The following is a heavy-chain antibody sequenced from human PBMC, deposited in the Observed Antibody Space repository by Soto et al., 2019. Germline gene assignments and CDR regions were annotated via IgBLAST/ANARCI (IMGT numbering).Heavy chain of an antibody. CDR3: ARDRYYYDSSGSNYYYYGMDV. D-gene: IGHD3-22*01. CDR2: ISAYNGNT. V-gene: IGHV1-18*01. CDR1: GYTFTSYG. Sequence: QVQLVQSGAEVKKPGASVKVSCKASGYTFTSYGISWVQQAPGQGLEWMGWISAYNGNTNYAQKLQGRVTMTTDTSTSTAYMELRSLRSDDTAVYYCARDRYYYDSSGSNYYYYGMDVWGQGTTVTVSS. J-gene: IGHJ6*02.